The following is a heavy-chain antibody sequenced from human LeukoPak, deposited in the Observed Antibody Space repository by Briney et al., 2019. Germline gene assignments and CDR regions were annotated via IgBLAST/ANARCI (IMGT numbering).Heavy chain of an antibody. V-gene: IGHV1-8*01. Sequence: GASVKVSCKASGYTFTSYDINWVRQATGQGLEWMGWMNPNSGNTGYAQKFQGRVTMTRNTSISTAYMELSSLRSDDTAVYYCARGPPWYSSSWQEDENWFDPWGQGTLVTVSS. CDR1: GYTFTSYD. J-gene: IGHJ5*02. CDR3: ARGPPWYSSSWQEDENWFDP. CDR2: MNPNSGNT. D-gene: IGHD6-13*01.